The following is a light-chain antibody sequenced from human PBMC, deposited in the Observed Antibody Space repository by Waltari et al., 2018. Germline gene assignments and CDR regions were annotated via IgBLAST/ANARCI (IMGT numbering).Light chain of an antibody. CDR2: DVN. V-gene: IGLV2-14*03. Sequence: QSALTQPASVSGSPGQSITISCGGSSNDVGGYNFVSWYQQHPGKAPKVIIYDVNKRPSGISSRFAGSKSDNTASLTISDLQTEDEADYYCGSYENTRVLFVFGSGTKVTVL. J-gene: IGLJ1*01. CDR1: SNDVGGYNF. CDR3: GSYENTRVLFV.